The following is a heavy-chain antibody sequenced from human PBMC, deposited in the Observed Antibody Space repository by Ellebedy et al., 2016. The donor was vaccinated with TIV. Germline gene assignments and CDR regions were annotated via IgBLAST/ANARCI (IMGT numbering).Heavy chain of an antibody. CDR1: GFTFSNYG. V-gene: IGHV3-33*01. CDR2: IWYDGSST. J-gene: IGHJ6*02. Sequence: GESLKISCAASGFTFSNYGMHWVRQAPGKGLEWLSVIWYDGSSTYYADSVKGRFTISRDNSKNTPYLQMNSLRAEDTAVYYCARDGVRYYYGSGSRRYYYNGMDVWGQGTTVTVSS. D-gene: IGHD3-10*01. CDR3: ARDGVRYYYGSGSRRYYYNGMDV.